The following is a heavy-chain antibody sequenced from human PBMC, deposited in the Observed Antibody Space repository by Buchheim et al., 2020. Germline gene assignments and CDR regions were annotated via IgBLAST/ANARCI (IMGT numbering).Heavy chain of an antibody. CDR3: ARDIVVVPAATNYYYGMDV. CDR2: IIPIFGTA. D-gene: IGHD2-2*01. Sequence: QVQLVQSGAEVKKPGSSVKVSCKASGGTFSSYAISWVRQAPGQGLEWMGGIIPIFGTATHAQKFQGRVTITADESTSTAYMELSSLRSEDTAVYYCARDIVVVPAATNYYYGMDVWGQGTT. CDR1: GGTFSSYA. J-gene: IGHJ6*02. V-gene: IGHV1-69*01.